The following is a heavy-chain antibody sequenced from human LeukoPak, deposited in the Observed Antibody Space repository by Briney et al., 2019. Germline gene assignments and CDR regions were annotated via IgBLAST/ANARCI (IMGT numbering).Heavy chain of an antibody. CDR3: AKDEGGYCSGGSCPLGAFDI. CDR2: IRYDGSNK. Sequence: GGSLRLSCAASGFTFSSYGMHWVRQAPGKGLEWVAFIRYDGSNKYYADSVKGRFTISRDNSKNTLYLQMNSLRAEDTAVYYCAKDEGGYCSGGSCPLGAFDIWGQGTMVTVSS. CDR1: GFTFSSYG. D-gene: IGHD2-15*01. J-gene: IGHJ3*02. V-gene: IGHV3-30*02.